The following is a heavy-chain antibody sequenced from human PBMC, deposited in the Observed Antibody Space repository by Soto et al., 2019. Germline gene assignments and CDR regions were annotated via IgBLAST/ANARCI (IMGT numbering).Heavy chain of an antibody. CDR3: ARENLWFGERTTTYNWFDP. V-gene: IGHV4-30-4*01. CDR2: IYYSGST. J-gene: IGHJ5*02. CDR1: GGSISSGDYY. D-gene: IGHD3-10*01. Sequence: QVQLQESGPGLVKPSQTLSLTCTVSGGSISSGDYYWSWIRQPPGKGLEWIGYIYYSGSTYYNPSLKSRVTISVDTSKNQFSLKLSSVTAADTAVYYCARENLWFGERTTTYNWFDPWGQGTLVTVSS.